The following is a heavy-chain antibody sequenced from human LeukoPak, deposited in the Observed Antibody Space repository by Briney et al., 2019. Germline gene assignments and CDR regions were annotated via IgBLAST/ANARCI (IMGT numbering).Heavy chain of an antibody. CDR3: ARGPSWHSTTDY. CDR1: GRSFSGYY. D-gene: IGHD2-2*01. Sequence: SETLSLTCAVYGRSFSGYYWSWIRQPPGKGLEWIGEINHSGSTNYNPSLKSRVTISVDTSKNQFSLKLSSVTAADTAVYYCARGPSWHSTTDYWGQGTLVSVSS. J-gene: IGHJ4*02. CDR2: INHSGST. V-gene: IGHV4-34*01.